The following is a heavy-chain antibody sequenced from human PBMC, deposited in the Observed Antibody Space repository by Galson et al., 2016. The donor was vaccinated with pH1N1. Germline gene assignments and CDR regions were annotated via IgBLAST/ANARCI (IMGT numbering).Heavy chain of an antibody. Sequence: QSGAEVKKPGESLKISCKGSGYSFTSYWIAWVRQMPGKGLEWMGIIYPGDSDTRYSPSFQGQVTISADKSINTAYLQWSSLKASDTAMYYCARIGSDGPIYYYYMDVWGKGTTVTVSS. J-gene: IGHJ6*03. CDR3: ARIGSDGPIYYYYMDV. CDR1: GYSFTSYW. V-gene: IGHV5-51*01. CDR2: IYPGDSDT. D-gene: IGHD2-15*01.